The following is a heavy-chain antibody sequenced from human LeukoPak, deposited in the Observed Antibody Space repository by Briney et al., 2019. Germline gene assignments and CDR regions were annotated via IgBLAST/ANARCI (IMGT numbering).Heavy chain of an antibody. D-gene: IGHD4-17*01. V-gene: IGHV3-30*04. CDR2: ISYDGSNK. CDR3: ARGSKSYGDYIRSRIHYFDY. Sequence: GRSLRLSCAAPGFTFSSYAMHWVRQPPGKGLEWVAVISYDGSNKYYADSVKGRFTISRDNSKNTLYLQMNSLRAEDTAVYYCARGSKSYGDYIRSRIHYFDYWGQGTLVTVSS. CDR1: GFTFSSYA. J-gene: IGHJ4*02.